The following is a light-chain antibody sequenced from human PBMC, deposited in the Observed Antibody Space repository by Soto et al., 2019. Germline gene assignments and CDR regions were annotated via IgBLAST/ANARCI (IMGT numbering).Light chain of an antibody. CDR2: ATS. V-gene: IGKV1-12*01. CDR3: QQTLSFPPT. J-gene: IGKJ1*01. Sequence: DIQMTQSPSFVSASVGDRVTITCRASQDISSWLVWYQQKPGKAPKLLIHATSGLQSGVPSRFSGSGSGTDFTLTISSLQPEDFATYYCQQTLSFPPTLGQGTKVDIK. CDR1: QDISSW.